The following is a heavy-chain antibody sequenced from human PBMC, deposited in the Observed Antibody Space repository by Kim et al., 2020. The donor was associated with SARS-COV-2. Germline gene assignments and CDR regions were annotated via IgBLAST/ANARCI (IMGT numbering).Heavy chain of an antibody. J-gene: IGHJ5*02. Sequence: ADSVKGRFTIARDISRSTLYLQMYSMRAEDAAVYYCAKDAGYNWSERLFVSWGQGTLVTVSS. V-gene: IGHV3-30*02. D-gene: IGHD1-1*01. CDR3: AKDAGYNWSERLFVS.